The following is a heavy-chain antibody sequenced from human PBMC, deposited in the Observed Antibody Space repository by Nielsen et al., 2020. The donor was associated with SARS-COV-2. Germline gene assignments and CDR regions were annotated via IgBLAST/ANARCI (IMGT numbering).Heavy chain of an antibody. Sequence: GGSLRLSCVASGFTFSGSAMHWVRQASGKGLEWLGRIRSYANEYATAYAASVKGRFTISRDDSKNTAYLQMNSLKTEDTAVYYCASASYWGQGTLVTVSS. CDR2: IRSYANEYAT. V-gene: IGHV3-73*01. CDR3: ASASY. J-gene: IGHJ4*02. CDR1: GFTFSGSA. D-gene: IGHD3-16*01.